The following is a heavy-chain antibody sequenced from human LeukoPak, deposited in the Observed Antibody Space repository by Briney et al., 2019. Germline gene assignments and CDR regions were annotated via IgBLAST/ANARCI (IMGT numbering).Heavy chain of an antibody. Sequence: GGSLRLSCIASGFIFSDYGIQWVRQAPGKGLEWVAVIAYDGNNTYYGDSVRGRFTISRDNSKKMVYLEMNSLRVEDTAVYYCAKTGMLRRVGYLDVWGKGTAVIVSS. D-gene: IGHD1-1*01. CDR1: GFIFSDYG. J-gene: IGHJ6*04. V-gene: IGHV3-30*18. CDR3: AKTGMLRRVGYLDV. CDR2: IAYDGNNT.